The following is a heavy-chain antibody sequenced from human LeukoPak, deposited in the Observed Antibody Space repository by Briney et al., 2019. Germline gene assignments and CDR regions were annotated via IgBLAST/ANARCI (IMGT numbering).Heavy chain of an antibody. V-gene: IGHV1-2*02. CDR3: ARDKALDIVGTTADY. D-gene: IGHD5-12*01. J-gene: IGHJ4*02. CDR1: GYTFTGFY. CDR2: INPYSGGI. Sequence: GASVKVSCKASGYTFTGFYIHWVRQAPGHGLEWMGWINPYSGGINYAQSFQGRVTLTRDTSISTAYMELSSLRPDDTAIYYCARDKALDIVGTTADYWGQGTLVTVSS.